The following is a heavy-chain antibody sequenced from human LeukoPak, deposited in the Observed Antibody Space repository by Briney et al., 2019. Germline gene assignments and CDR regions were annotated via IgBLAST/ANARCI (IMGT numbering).Heavy chain of an antibody. D-gene: IGHD3-22*01. V-gene: IGHV4-4*07. CDR2: IYTRGST. Sequence: SETLSLTCTVSGGSISRYYWNWIRQPAGKGLEWIGRIYTRGSTNYNPSLKSRVTMSVDTSKNQFSLKLSSVTAADTAVYYCARDLADYYDSSGYPTRHAFDIWGQGTMVPVSS. J-gene: IGHJ3*02. CDR1: GGSISRYY. CDR3: ARDLADYYDSSGYPTRHAFDI.